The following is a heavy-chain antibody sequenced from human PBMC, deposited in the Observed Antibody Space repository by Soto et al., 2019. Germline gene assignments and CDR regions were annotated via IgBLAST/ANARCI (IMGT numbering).Heavy chain of an antibody. D-gene: IGHD6-6*01. CDR2: TYYRSKWYN. J-gene: IGHJ6*02. CDR1: GDSVSSNSAA. V-gene: IGHV6-1*01. CDR3: ARDPLVLVLIAARGEDYYYYGMDV. Sequence: SQTLSLTCAISGDSVSSNSAAWNWIRQSPSRGLEWLGRTYYRSKWYNDYAVSVKSRITINPDTSKNQFSLQLNSVTPEDTAVYYCARDPLVLVLIAARGEDYYYYGMDVWGQGTTVTVSS.